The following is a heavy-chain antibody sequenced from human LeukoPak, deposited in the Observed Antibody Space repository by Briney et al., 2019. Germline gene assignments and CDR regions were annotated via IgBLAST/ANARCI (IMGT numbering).Heavy chain of an antibody. CDR2: IYSSGSA. Sequence: SETLSLTCSVSGGSLRNYYWTWIRRPPGKGREWFGYIYSSGSANYNPSLKSRVNISIDTSENQFSLKLSSVTAADTAVYYCARRSWGSDFDYWGQGALVTVSS. V-gene: IGHV4-59*01. CDR3: ARRSWGSDFDY. D-gene: IGHD3-16*01. J-gene: IGHJ4*02. CDR1: GGSLRNYY.